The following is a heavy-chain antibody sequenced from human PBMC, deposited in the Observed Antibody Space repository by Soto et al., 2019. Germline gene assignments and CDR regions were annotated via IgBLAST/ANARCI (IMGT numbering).Heavy chain of an antibody. Sequence: SETLSLTCTVSGGSISSSSYYWGWIRQPPGKGLEWIGYIYHSGSTYYNPSLKSRVTISVDRSKNQFSLKLSSVTAADTAVYYCARFGVPAAMRWYWFDPWGQGTLVTVSS. CDR1: GGSISSSSYY. V-gene: IGHV4-39*07. CDR2: IYHSGST. CDR3: ARFGVPAAMRWYWFDP. D-gene: IGHD2-2*01. J-gene: IGHJ5*02.